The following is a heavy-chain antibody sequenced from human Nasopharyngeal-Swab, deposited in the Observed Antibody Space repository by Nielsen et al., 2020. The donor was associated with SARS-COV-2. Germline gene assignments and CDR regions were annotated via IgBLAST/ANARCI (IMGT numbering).Heavy chain of an antibody. CDR3: ARGHDTSDY. J-gene: IGHJ4*02. D-gene: IGHD3-9*01. V-gene: IGHV7-4-1*02. CDR2: INTNTGNP. Sequence: WVRQAPGQGLEWMGWINTNTGNPTYAQGFTGRFVFPLDTSVSTAYLQISSLKAEDTAVYYCARGHDTSDYWGQGTLVTVSS.